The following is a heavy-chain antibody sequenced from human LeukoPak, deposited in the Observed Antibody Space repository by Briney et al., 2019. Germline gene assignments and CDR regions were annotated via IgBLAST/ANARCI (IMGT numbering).Heavy chain of an antibody. CDR3: ARVVYSHYWPEGMDV. J-gene: IGHJ6*02. CDR1: GGSSRSGDYF. Sequence: PTQTLSLTCAVSGGSSRSGDYFWSWIRQPPGKGLEWIGYIYNSETTNYNPSLESRVTISEDTSKNQFSLMLTPVTAADTAVYYCARVVYSHYWPEGMDVWGQGTTLTVSS. CDR2: IYNSETT. D-gene: IGHD4-11*01. V-gene: IGHV4-61*08.